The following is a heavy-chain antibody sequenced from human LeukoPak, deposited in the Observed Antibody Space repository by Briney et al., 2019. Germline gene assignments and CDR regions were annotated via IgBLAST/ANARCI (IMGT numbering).Heavy chain of an antibody. CDR2: IIPILGIA. D-gene: IGHD3-10*01. CDR1: GYTFTSYG. V-gene: IGHV1-69*04. CDR3: ARDLRYFTMHY. J-gene: IGHJ4*02. Sequence: SVKVSCKASGYTFTSYGISWVRQAPGQGLEWMGRIIPILGIANYAQKFQGRVTITADKSTSTAYMELSSLRSEDTAVYYCARDLRYFTMHYWGQGTLVTVSS.